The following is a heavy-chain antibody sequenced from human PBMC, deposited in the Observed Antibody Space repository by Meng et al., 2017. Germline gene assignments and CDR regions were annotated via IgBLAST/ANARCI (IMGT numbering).Heavy chain of an antibody. D-gene: IGHD1-7*01. J-gene: IGHJ4*02. CDR3: ARDGGNYDFDY. CDR1: GYPFIDAY. V-gene: IGHV1-2*06. CDR2: IIPSSGDA. Sequence: VQWVEFGAEVKKPWASVKLSWRASGYPFIDAYVHWVRQAPGQGLEWMGRIIPSSGDANSAQKFLGRVTLNWDTSISTAYMELSSLRSDDTAIYYCARDGGNYDFDYWGQGTLVTVSS.